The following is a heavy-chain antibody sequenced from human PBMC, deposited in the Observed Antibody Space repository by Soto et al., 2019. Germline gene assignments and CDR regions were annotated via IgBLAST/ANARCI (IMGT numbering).Heavy chain of an antibody. D-gene: IGHD2-21*02. CDR3: ARDLWGYCGTDCYPLDV. V-gene: IGHV4-61*08. J-gene: IGHJ6*02. CDR1: GASIYNGGYF. Sequence: SETLSLTCSVSGASIYNGGYFWSWIRQSPGKGLEWIGYVYYSGSTNNNPSLKSRLTMSVDTSKNQFSLKLSSVTAADTAVYYCARDLWGYCGTDCYPLDVWGQGTTVTVSS. CDR2: VYYSGST.